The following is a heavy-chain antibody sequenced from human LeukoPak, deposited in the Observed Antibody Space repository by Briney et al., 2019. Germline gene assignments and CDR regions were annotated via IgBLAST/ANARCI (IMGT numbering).Heavy chain of an antibody. CDR1: GFTFSDST. CDR3: TRHTERNSD. Sequence: SGGSLRLSCAASGFTFSDSTIHWVRQASGKGLEWVGRIRTKPNTYATAYAASVKGRFTISRDDSKNTAYLQMNSLKTDDTAVYYCTRHTERNSDWGQGTLVTVSS. CDR2: IRTKPNTYAT. V-gene: IGHV3-73*01. J-gene: IGHJ4*02. D-gene: IGHD2/OR15-2a*01.